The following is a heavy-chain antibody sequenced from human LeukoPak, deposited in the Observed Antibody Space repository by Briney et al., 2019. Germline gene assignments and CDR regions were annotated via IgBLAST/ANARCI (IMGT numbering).Heavy chain of an antibody. V-gene: IGHV3-9*01. CDR1: GFTFDDYA. Sequence: PGRSLRLSCAASGFTFDDYAMHWVRQAPGKGLEWVSGISWNSGSIGYADSVKGRFTISRDNAKNSLYLQMNSLRAEDTAVYYCAEVNTDWGQGTLVTVSS. J-gene: IGHJ4*02. CDR3: AEVNTD. D-gene: IGHD3-22*01. CDR2: ISWNSGSI.